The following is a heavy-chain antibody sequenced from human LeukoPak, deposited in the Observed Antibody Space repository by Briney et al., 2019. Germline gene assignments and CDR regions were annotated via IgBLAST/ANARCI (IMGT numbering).Heavy chain of an antibody. Sequence: SESLCLSCTVSGYSIGSCYYWGWIRQSPGRGLELIGKISHGGNTLYNPSLKSRVTISIDISKNQFSLHLTSVTAADTAIYYCARGLLWGQGTLVTVSS. V-gene: IGHV4-38-2*02. CDR2: ISHGGNT. CDR3: ARGLL. CDR1: GYSIGSCYY. J-gene: IGHJ1*01.